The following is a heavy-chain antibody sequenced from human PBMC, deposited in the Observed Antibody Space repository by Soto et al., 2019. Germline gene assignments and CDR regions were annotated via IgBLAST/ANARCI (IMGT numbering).Heavy chain of an antibody. V-gene: IGHV3-11*06. CDR2: ISSSSRYT. Sequence: QVQLVESGGGLVKPGGSLRLSCAASGFTFSDYYMSWIRQAPGKGLEWVSYISSSSRYTNYADSVKGRFTISRDNAKNSLYLQMNSLRAEDTAVYYCARGSTVTTFHHYYYGMDVWGQGTTVTVSS. D-gene: IGHD4-17*01. CDR3: ARGSTVTTFHHYYYGMDV. J-gene: IGHJ6*02. CDR1: GFTFSDYY.